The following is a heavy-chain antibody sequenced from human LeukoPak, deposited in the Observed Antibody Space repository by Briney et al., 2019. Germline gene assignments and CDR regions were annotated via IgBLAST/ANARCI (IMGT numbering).Heavy chain of an antibody. CDR1: GYTFTSYG. CDR3: ARDTPGIYDSSGYPFDY. V-gene: IGHV1-18*01. D-gene: IGHD3-22*01. Sequence: ASVKVSCKASGYTFTSYGISWVRQAPGQGLEWMGWISAYNGNTNYAQKLQGRVTMTTDTSTSTAYMELRSRRSDDTAVYYCARDTPGIYDSSGYPFDYWGQGTLVTVSS. CDR2: ISAYNGNT. J-gene: IGHJ4*02.